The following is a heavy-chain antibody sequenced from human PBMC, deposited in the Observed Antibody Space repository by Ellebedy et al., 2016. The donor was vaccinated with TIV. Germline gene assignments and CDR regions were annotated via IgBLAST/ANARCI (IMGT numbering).Heavy chain of an antibody. J-gene: IGHJ4*02. CDR2: IYPGDSDT. D-gene: IGHD5-24*01. Sequence: GESLKISXKGSGYSFTSYWIGWVRQMPGKGLEWMGIIYPGDSDTRYSPSFQGQVTISADKSISTAYLQWSSLKASDTAMYYCARLKRVATILPGFDYWGQGTLVTVSS. V-gene: IGHV5-51*01. CDR3: ARLKRVATILPGFDY. CDR1: GYSFTSYW.